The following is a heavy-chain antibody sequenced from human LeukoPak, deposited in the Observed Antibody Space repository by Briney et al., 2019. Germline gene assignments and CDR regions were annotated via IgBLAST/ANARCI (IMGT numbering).Heavy chain of an antibody. CDR2: ILRKIDGETT. CDR3: FKEGSGGNFPFGWFGP. Sequence: PGGSLRLSCAASGFTFSKAWMSWVRQAPGKGREWVGRILRKIDGETTDYAAPVKGSFTISRDDSKNTLYLQMNNQKTEDQGVYYCFKEGSGGNFPFGWFGPWGQGTLVTVSS. V-gene: IGHV3-15*01. CDR1: GFTFSKAW. D-gene: IGHD3-10*01. J-gene: IGHJ5*02.